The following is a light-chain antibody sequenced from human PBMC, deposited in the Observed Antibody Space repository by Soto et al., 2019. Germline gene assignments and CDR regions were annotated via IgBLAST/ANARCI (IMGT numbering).Light chain of an antibody. V-gene: IGKV1-5*03. CDR3: QQYETFSPWT. Sequence: DLPITPSPFTLSATVGGRVTLPFPASQSLSNWLAWYQQKPGKAPKLLVYKATILQSGVPSRFSGSGSGTEFTLAISNLQPDDFATYYCQQYETFSPWTFGQGTKVDI. CDR1: QSLSNW. J-gene: IGKJ1*01. CDR2: KAT.